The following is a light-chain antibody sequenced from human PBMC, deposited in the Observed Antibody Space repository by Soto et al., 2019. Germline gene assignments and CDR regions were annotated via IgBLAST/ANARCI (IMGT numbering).Light chain of an antibody. V-gene: IGKV3-15*01. CDR2: GAS. CDR3: QQYNNWPGT. J-gene: IGKJ1*01. CDR1: QSVSSK. Sequence: EIVLTQSPCTLSVSTGERATLSCRASQSVSSKLAWYQQKPGQAPRLLFYGASTGATGIPARFSGSGSETEFTLSISSLQSEDFAVYYCQQYNNWPGTFGQGTKVDIK.